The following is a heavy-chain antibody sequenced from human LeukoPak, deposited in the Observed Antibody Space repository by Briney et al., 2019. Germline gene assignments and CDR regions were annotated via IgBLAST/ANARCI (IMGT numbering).Heavy chain of an antibody. CDR1: GYTFTGYY. CDR3: AREYYDILTGYLPWFDP. CDR2: INPNSGGT. D-gene: IGHD3-9*01. J-gene: IGHJ5*02. Sequence: GASVKVSCKASGYTFTGYYMHWVRQAPGQGLEWMGRINPNSGGTNYAQKFQGRVTMTRDTSISTAYMELSRPRSDDTAVYYCAREYYDILTGYLPWFDPWGQGNLVTVSS. V-gene: IGHV1-2*06.